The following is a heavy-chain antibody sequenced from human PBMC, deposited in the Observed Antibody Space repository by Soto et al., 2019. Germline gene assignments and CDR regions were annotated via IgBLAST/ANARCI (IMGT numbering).Heavy chain of an antibody. J-gene: IGHJ3*02. CDR2: ISGSGGNI. CDR1: GFTFSSYA. D-gene: IGHD3-22*01. V-gene: IGHV3-23*01. CDR3: AKDSPYYYDSSDSVGAFDI. Sequence: EVQLLESGGGLVQPGGSLRLSCAASGFTFSSYAMSWVRQAPGKGLEWVSGISGSGGNINYADSVKSRFTISRDNSKNTLYLQMNSLRAEDTAVYYRAKDSPYYYDSSDSVGAFDIWGQGTMVTVSS.